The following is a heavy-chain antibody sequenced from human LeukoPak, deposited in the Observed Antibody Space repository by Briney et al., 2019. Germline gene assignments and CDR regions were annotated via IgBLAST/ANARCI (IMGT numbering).Heavy chain of an antibody. J-gene: IGHJ6*02. D-gene: IGHD4-23*01. CDR3: ARVQPPPTVVTPRYYYYGMDV. Sequence: SGGSLRLSCAASGFTLSSYSMNWVRQAPGKGLEWVSYISSSSRTIYYADSVKGRFTISRDNAKNSLYLQMNSLRDEDTAVYYCARVQPPPTVVTPRYYYYGMDVWGQGTTVTVSS. CDR1: GFTLSSYS. V-gene: IGHV3-48*02. CDR2: ISSSSRTI.